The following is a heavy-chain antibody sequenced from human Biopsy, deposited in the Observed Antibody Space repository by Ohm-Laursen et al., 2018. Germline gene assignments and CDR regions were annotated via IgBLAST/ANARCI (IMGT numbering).Heavy chain of an antibody. V-gene: IGHV4-59*08. CDR1: GDSVSNNF. J-gene: IGHJ4*02. CDR3: ARLTRRGNIIFFDY. Sequence: GTLSLTCTVSGDSVSNNFWTWIRQPPGKTLEWIAYKFYRGTPTYNPPFKGRVIVSVDPPKSQISLKLTSVTASDTAIYYCARLTRRGNIIFFDYWGQGTLVAVSS. D-gene: IGHD1-26*01. CDR2: KFYRGTP.